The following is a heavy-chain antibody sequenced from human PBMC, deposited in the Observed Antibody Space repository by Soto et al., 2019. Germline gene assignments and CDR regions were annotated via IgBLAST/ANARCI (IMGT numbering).Heavy chain of an antibody. CDR2: IIPILGMA. Sequence: VXVSCKASGGTFSSYTISWVRQAPGQGLEWMGRIIPILGMANYAQKFQGRVTMTRDTSTSTVYMELSSLRSEDTAVYYCAXXXXXXXXVVPXGFAFXIXXXGTMVTVSS. CDR3: AXXXXXXXXVVPXGFAFXI. V-gene: IGHV1-69*02. D-gene: IGHD2-2*01. CDR1: GGTFSSYT. J-gene: IGHJ3*02.